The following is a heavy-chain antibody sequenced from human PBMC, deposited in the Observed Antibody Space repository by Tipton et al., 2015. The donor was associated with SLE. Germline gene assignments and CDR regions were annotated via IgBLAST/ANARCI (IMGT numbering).Heavy chain of an antibody. CDR1: GGSISSYY. J-gene: IGHJ4*02. D-gene: IGHD5-18*01. CDR3: ASLGYSYGLGFDY. Sequence: TLSLTCTVSGGSISSYYWSWIRQPPGKGLEWIGYIYYSGSTNYNPSLKSRVTISVDTSKNQFSLKLSSVTAADTAVYYCASLGYSYGLGFDYWGQGTLVTVSS. V-gene: IGHV4-59*01. CDR2: IYYSGST.